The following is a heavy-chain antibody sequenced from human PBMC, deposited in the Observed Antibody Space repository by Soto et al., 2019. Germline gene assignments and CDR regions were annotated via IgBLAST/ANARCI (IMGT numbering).Heavy chain of an antibody. D-gene: IGHD3-22*01. CDR1: GFTFSDYY. V-gene: IGHV3-11*01. CDR2: ISDSATTT. CDR3: ARDTAFVASGLFDP. Sequence: GGSLRLSCAASGFTFSDYYMTWIRQAPGKGLEWVSHISDSATTTHYADSVKGRFTISTDKAKKSMYLQMNMLRAEDTAVYFCARDTAFVASGLFDPWGQGTLVTVSS. J-gene: IGHJ5*02.